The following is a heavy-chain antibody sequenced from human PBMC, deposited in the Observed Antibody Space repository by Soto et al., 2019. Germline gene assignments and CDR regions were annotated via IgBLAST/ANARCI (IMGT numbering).Heavy chain of an antibody. D-gene: IGHD2-2*01. CDR1: GGTFSSYA. Sequence: QVQLVQSGAEVKKPGSSVKVSCKASGGTFSSYAISWVRQAPGQGLEWMGGIIPISDTTNYAQKFQGRVTITADESTSTADMELSSLRSEDTAVYYCARSQGSSTSLEIYYYYYYGMDVWGQGTTVTVYS. CDR3: ARSQGSSTSLEIYYYYYYGMDV. CDR2: IIPISDTT. V-gene: IGHV1-69*01. J-gene: IGHJ6*02.